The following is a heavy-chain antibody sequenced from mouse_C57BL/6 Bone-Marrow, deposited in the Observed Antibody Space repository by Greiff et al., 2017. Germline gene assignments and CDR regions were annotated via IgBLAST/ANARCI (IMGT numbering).Heavy chain of an antibody. CDR2: ISSGGSYT. CDR1: GFTFSSYG. D-gene: IGHD2-4*01. V-gene: IGHV5-6*01. CDR3: ASQGDYELVFDY. Sequence: EVQLKESGGDLVKPGGSLKLSCAASGFTFSSYGMSWVRQTPDKRLEWVATISSGGSYTYYPDSVKGRFTISRDNAKNTLYPQMSSLKSEDTAMYYCASQGDYELVFDYWGQGTTLTVSS. J-gene: IGHJ2*01.